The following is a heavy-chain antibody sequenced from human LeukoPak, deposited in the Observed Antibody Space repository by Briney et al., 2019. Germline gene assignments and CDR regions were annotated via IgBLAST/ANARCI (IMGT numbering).Heavy chain of an antibody. Sequence: PGESLKISCKGSGYSFTSYWIGWVRQMPGKGLEWMGIIYPGDSDTRYSPSFQGQVTISADKSISTAYLQWSSLKASDTAMYYCARRIMPLPNLGYCSGGSCSPGNWFDPWGQGTLVTVSS. J-gene: IGHJ5*02. D-gene: IGHD2-15*01. CDR1: GYSFTSYW. CDR3: ARRIMPLPNLGYCSGGSCSPGNWFDP. V-gene: IGHV5-51*01. CDR2: IYPGDSDT.